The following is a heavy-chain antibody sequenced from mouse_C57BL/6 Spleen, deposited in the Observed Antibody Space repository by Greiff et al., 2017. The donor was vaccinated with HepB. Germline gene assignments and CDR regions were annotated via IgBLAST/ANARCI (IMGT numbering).Heavy chain of an antibody. D-gene: IGHD4-1*01. CDR1: GYTFTDYN. CDR3: ARRSNWEMYVDV. J-gene: IGHJ1*03. V-gene: IGHV1-22*01. Sequence: EVMLVESGPELVKPGASVKMSCKASGYTFTDYNMHWVKQSHGKSLEWIGYINPNNGGTSYNQKFKGKATLTVNKSSSTAYMELRSLTSEDSAVYYCARRSNWEMYVDVWGTGTTVTVSS. CDR2: INPNNGGT.